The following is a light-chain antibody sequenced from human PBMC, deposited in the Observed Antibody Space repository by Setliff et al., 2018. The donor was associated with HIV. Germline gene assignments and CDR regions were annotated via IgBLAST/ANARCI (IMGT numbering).Light chain of an antibody. CDR1: SSDVGGYNY. CDR3: SSYTSSGTYV. J-gene: IGLJ1*01. V-gene: IGLV2-11*01. CDR2: DVT. Sequence: QSVLTQPRSVSGSPGQSVTISCTGTSSDVGGYNYVSWYQHHPGKAPQLMIYDVTNRPSGVSDRFSGSKSVNTASLTISGLLAEDEADYYCSSYTSSGTYVFGTGTRSPS.